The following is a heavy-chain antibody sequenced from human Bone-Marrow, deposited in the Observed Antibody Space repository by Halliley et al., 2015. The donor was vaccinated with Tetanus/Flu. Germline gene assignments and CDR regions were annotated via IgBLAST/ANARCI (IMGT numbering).Heavy chain of an antibody. J-gene: IGHJ6*02. CDR2: HYSGST. V-gene: IGHV4-59*12. CDR3: ARASRYDFWSIYYYAMDI. D-gene: IGHD3-3*01. Sequence: HYSGSTNYTPPLKSRVTISVHTSKTHFSLNLPPATAADTAVYYCARASRYDFWSIYYYAMDIWGQGTTVTVSS.